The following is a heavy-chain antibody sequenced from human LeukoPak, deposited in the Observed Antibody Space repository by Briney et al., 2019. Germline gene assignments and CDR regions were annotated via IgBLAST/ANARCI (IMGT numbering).Heavy chain of an antibody. V-gene: IGHV4-30-4*01. CDR3: ARKHCSSTRCYRFDP. Sequence: SETLSLTCTVSGGSINSIDYYWSWIRQPPGKGLEWIGYIYYSGSTYYNPSLKSRVTISVDTSKNQFSLKLNSVTAADTAVYYCARKHCSSTRCYRFDPWGQGTLVTVPS. CDR2: IYYSGST. J-gene: IGHJ5*02. CDR1: GGSINSIDYY. D-gene: IGHD2-2*01.